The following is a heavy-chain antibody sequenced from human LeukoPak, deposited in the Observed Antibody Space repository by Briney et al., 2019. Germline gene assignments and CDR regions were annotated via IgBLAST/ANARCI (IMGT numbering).Heavy chain of an antibody. Sequence: GGSLRLSCAASGFTFSNFGIHWVRQAPGKGLEWVAVISYDGGEKYYADSVKGRFTISRDNSKNTLYLQINSLRADDTAVYYCAKDSSPTPPYSSSDYWGQGTLVIVSS. D-gene: IGHD6-6*01. CDR2: ISYDGGEK. CDR3: AKDSSPTPPYSSSDY. CDR1: GFTFSNFG. V-gene: IGHV3-30*18. J-gene: IGHJ4*02.